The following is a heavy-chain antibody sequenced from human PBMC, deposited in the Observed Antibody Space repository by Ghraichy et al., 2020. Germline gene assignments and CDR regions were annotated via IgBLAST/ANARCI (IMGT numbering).Heavy chain of an antibody. Sequence: GGSLRLSCAASGFIFKNYAMSWVRQAPGKGLEWVSAISGGSHNIYYADSVKGRFTISRDNSNHTVYLQMSGLRAEDTAVYYCAKGFTYFDYWGRGSLVTVSS. CDR3: AKGFTYFDY. CDR1: GFIFKNYA. V-gene: IGHV3-23*01. J-gene: IGHJ4*02. CDR2: ISGGSHNI. D-gene: IGHD3-10*01.